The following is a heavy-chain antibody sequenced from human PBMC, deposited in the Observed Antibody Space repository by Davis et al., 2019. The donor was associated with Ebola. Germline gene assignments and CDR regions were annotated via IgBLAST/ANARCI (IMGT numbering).Heavy chain of an antibody. D-gene: IGHD3-10*01. V-gene: IGHV3-30*03. CDR3: AREESRGVYYYYGMDV. CDR1: GFTFSSYG. Sequence: PGGSLRLSCAASGFTFSSYGMHWVRQAPGKGLEWVAVISYDGSNKYYADSVKGRFTISRDNSKNTLYLQMNSLRAEDTAVYYCAREESRGVYYYYGMDVWGQGTTVTVSS. CDR2: ISYDGSNK. J-gene: IGHJ6*02.